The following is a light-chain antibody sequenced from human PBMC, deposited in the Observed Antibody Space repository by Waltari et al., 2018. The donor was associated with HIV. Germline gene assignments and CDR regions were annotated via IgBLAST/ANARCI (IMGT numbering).Light chain of an antibody. CDR1: QSVRSN. V-gene: IGKV3-15*01. Sequence: VMTQPPAILSVPPGEGATLACRASQSVRSNFAWYQQKPGQAPRLLIYAISTRATGIPARFSGGGSGTEFTLTISSLQSEDFAVYYCQQYNTWPLTFGGGTRVEIK. CDR3: QQYNTWPLT. J-gene: IGKJ4*01. CDR2: AIS.